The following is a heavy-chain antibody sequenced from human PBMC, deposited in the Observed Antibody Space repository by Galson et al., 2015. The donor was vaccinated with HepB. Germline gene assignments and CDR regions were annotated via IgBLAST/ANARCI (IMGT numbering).Heavy chain of an antibody. J-gene: IGHJ4*02. CDR1: GYSFTSYW. D-gene: IGHD6-13*01. V-gene: IGHV5-51*01. CDR2: IYPGDSDT. CDR3: ARTRYSSSWYEDY. Sequence: QSGAEVKKPGESLRISCTGSGYSFTSYWIGWVRQMPGKGLEWMGIIYPGDSDTRYSPSFQSQVTISADKSISTAYLQWSSLKASDTAMYYCARTRYSSSWYEDYWGQGTLVTVSS.